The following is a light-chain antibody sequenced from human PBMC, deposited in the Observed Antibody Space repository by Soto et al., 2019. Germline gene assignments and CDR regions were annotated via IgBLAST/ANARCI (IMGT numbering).Light chain of an antibody. V-gene: IGLV2-11*01. J-gene: IGLJ3*02. CDR2: DVS. Sequence: QSALTQPRSVSGSPGQSVTIPCTGTSSDVGGYNYVSWYQQHPGKAPKLMIYDVSKRPSGVPDRFSGSKSGKTASLIISGLRAEDEADYYCCSYAGSSWVFGGGTKLTVL. CDR1: SSDVGGYNY. CDR3: CSYAGSSWV.